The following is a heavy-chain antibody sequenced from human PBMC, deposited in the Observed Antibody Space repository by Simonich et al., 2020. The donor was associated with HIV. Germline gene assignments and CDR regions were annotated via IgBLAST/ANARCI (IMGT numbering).Heavy chain of an antibody. CDR3: ASGGSVSSVWADDY. V-gene: IGHV3-30*07. CDR1: GFTFSSYA. Sequence: QVQLVESGGGVVQPVRSLRLSCAASGFTFSSYAMLWVRQTPGKGREWVAVISYDGSNKYYADSVKGRFTISRDNSKNTLYLQMNSLRAEDTAVYYCASGGSVSSVWADDYWGQGTLVTVSS. D-gene: IGHD3-16*01. J-gene: IGHJ4*02. CDR2: ISYDGSNK.